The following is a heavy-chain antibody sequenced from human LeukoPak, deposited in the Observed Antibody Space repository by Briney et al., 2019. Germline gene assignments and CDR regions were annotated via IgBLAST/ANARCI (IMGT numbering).Heavy chain of an antibody. CDR3: AKLPRGYSYGPQY. V-gene: IGHV3-23*01. D-gene: IGHD5-18*01. CDR2: ISGSGGST. Sequence: GASLRHSCAASGFTFSSYAMSWVRQAPGKGLEWVSAISGSGGSTYYADSVKGRFTISRDNSKNTLYLQMNSLRAEDTAVYYCAKLPRGYSYGPQYWGQGTLVTVSS. J-gene: IGHJ4*02. CDR1: GFTFSSYA.